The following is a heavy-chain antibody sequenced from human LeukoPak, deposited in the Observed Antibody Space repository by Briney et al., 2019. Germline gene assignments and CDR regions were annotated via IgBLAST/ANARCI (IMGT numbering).Heavy chain of an antibody. CDR3: AQEAGSVSGSGGVDY. J-gene: IGHJ4*02. Sequence: PSETLSLTCAVYGGSFSGYYWSWIRQPPGKGLEWIGEINHSGSTNYNPSLKSRVTISLDTSRNQFSSKLSSVTAGDRAVYYCAQEAGSVSGSGGVDYWGQGTLVTVSS. D-gene: IGHD1-26*01. CDR2: INHSGST. V-gene: IGHV4-34*01. CDR1: GGSFSGYY.